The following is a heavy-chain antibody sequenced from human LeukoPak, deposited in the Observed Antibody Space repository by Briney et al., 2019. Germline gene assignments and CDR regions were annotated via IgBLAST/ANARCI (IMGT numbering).Heavy chain of an antibody. D-gene: IGHD1-14*01. CDR3: ANQRESQRNFYEFDY. CDR1: RISFNNYA. CDR2: IGGTGGST. Sequence: GGSLRLSCAASRISFNNYAMTWVRQAPGKGLEWVSTIGGTGGSTFYADSVKGRFTISRDNSKDTLYLQMNSLRAEDTAVYYCANQRESQRNFYEFDYWGQGTLVTVSS. V-gene: IGHV3-23*01. J-gene: IGHJ4*02.